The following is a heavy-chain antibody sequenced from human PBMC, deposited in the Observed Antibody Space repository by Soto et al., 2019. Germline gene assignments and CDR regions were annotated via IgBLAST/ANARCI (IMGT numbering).Heavy chain of an antibody. D-gene: IGHD2-2*01. CDR3: AGEYCSSTSCYEDYYYYYGMDV. Sequence: PSETLSLTCTVSGGSISSNIYYWGWIRQPPGKGLEWIGNIHYSGSTYYDSSLKSRVTISVDTSKNQFSLKLSSVTAADTAVYYCAGEYCSSTSCYEDYYYYYGMDVWGQGTTVTVSS. CDR2: IHYSGST. CDR1: GGSISSNIYY. V-gene: IGHV4-39*01. J-gene: IGHJ6*02.